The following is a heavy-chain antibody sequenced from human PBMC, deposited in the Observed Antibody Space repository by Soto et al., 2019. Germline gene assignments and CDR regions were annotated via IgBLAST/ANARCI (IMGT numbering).Heavy chain of an antibody. CDR3: ARYCSSTRCPRALDY. V-gene: IGHV4-30-4*01. CDR1: GGSISSGDYY. CDR2: IYYSGPT. J-gene: IGHJ4*02. Sequence: SETLSLTCTVSGGSISSGDYYRIWIRQPPGKGLEWIRYIYYSGPTYYNPSLKSRVTISVDTSKNQFSLKLSSVTAADTAVYYCARYCSSTRCPRALDYWGKGTLVTVSS. D-gene: IGHD2-2*01.